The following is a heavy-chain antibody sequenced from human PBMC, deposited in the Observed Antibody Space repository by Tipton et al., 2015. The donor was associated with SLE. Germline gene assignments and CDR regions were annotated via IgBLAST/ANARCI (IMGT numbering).Heavy chain of an antibody. CDR3: ARSMVRGVLWFDP. J-gene: IGHJ5*02. CDR2: INHRGST. CDR1: GGSFSSNY. Sequence: TLSLTCAVYGGSFSSNYWSWIRQPPGKGLEWIGEINHRGSTNYNPSLKSRVTISIDTSKNQFSLKLSSVTAADTAVYYCARSMVRGVLWFDPWGQGTQVTVSS. D-gene: IGHD3-10*01. V-gene: IGHV4-34*01.